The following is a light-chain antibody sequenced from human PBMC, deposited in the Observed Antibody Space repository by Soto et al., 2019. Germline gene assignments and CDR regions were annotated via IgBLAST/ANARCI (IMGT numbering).Light chain of an antibody. CDR3: QQYNRYT. V-gene: IGKV1-5*03. CDR1: QSISSW. Sequence: DVQRTQCPPTLSPSVGDRVTITRRASQSISSWLAWYQHKPGKAPLLLIYNASSLGSAVPSRFSGSGSGIEFTLTISHPQHDAFASYHCQQYNRYTFGEGTKVDI. J-gene: IGKJ4*01. CDR2: NAS.